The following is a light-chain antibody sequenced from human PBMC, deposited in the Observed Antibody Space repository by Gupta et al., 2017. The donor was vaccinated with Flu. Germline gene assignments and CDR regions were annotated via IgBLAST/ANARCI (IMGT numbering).Light chain of an antibody. V-gene: IGKV3-15*01. CDR1: QSVSSN. Sequence: EIVMTQSPATLSVSPGERATLSCRASQSVSSNLAWYQQKPGQAPRLLIYGASTSATGIPARFSGSGCGTELTLTISSRQLEDFAVYYCQQNKNWPSGTFGQGTKVEIK. CDR2: GAS. CDR3: QQNKNWPSGT. J-gene: IGKJ1*01.